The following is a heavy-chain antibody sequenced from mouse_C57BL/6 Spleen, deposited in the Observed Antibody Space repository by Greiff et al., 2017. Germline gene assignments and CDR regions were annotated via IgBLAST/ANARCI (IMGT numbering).Heavy chain of an antibody. CDR2: IYPGNGDT. CDR3: ARSADYSSYDWFAY. J-gene: IGHJ3*01. CDR1: GYTFTSYN. Sequence: VQLQQSGAELVRPGASVKMSCKASGYTFTSYNMHWVKQTPRQGLEWIGAIYPGNGDTSYNQKFRGKATLTVDKYSSTAYMQLSSLTSGDSAVYFCARSADYSSYDWFAYWGQGTLVTVSA. V-gene: IGHV1-12*01. D-gene: IGHD2-5*01.